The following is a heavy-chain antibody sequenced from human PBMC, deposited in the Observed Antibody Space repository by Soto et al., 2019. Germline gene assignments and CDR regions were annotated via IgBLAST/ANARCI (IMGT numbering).Heavy chain of an antibody. J-gene: IGHJ5*02. V-gene: IGHV4-31*03. Sequence: SETLSLTCTVSGGSISSGANYWSWVRQGPGKGLEWIGNIYYSGSAYYNPSLKSRLTMSVDTSKNSFSLKLTSVTAADTAVYYCARVLCSSTTCYFPYWFDPWGQGTLVTVSS. D-gene: IGHD2-2*01. CDR2: IYYSGSA. CDR1: GGSISSGANY. CDR3: ARVLCSSTTCYFPYWFDP.